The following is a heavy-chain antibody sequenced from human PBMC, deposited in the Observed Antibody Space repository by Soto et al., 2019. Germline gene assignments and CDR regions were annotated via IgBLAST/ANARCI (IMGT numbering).Heavy chain of an antibody. D-gene: IGHD1-20*01. Sequence: QVHLVQSGAEVKKPGASVKVSCQASGYTFGNYPMHWVRQAPGQRLEWMAWINTGTGNAQLSQKLQGRLTITTDTSATTVYLVLSSLRSEDTALYYCAREGIHSQSHPWGDVFDIWGQGTAVIVSS. CDR2: INTGTGNA. CDR3: AREGIHSQSHPWGDVFDI. CDR1: GYTFGNYP. V-gene: IGHV1-3*04. J-gene: IGHJ3*02.